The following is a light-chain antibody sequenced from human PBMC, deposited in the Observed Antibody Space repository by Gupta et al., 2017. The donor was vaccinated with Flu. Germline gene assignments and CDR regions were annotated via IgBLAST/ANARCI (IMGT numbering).Light chain of an antibody. CDR1: SSDVGRSDS. CDR3: SSYTSTNTFYV. V-gene: IGLV2-14*01. J-gene: IGLJ1*01. Sequence: QSALTQPASVSGSPGQSITISCTGTSSDVGRSDSVSWYQQYPGKAPKLIIYDVTTRPSGVSSRFSGSKSGNTASLTISGLEAEDESDDYCSSYTSTNTFYVFGTGTTVTVL. CDR2: DVT.